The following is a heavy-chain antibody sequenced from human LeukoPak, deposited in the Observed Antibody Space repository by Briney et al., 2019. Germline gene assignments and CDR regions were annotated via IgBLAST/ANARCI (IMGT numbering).Heavy chain of an antibody. Sequence: GGSLRLSCAASGFTFTNYVMSWVRQAPGKGLEWVSGISGGGGRTFCADSVRGRFTISRDNSKNTVYLQMNSLRAEDTALYYCAKDLGRYRNNYFDYWGQGTLVTVSS. CDR2: ISGGGGRT. CDR1: GFTFTNYV. V-gene: IGHV3-23*01. J-gene: IGHJ4*02. D-gene: IGHD1-26*01. CDR3: AKDLGRYRNNYFDY.